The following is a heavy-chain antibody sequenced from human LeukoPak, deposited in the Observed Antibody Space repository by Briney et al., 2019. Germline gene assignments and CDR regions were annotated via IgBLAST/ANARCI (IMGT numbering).Heavy chain of an antibody. CDR3: AKDRVGYEGPFDY. V-gene: IGHV3-66*01. D-gene: IGHD5-12*01. CDR1: GFTVSSNY. Sequence: GGSLRLSCEASGFTVSSNYMSWIRQAPGKGLEWLSVIYSGGSTYYADSVKGRFTISRDNSKNTLYLQMNSLRAEDTAVYYCAKDRVGYEGPFDYWGQGTLVTVSS. CDR2: IYSGGST. J-gene: IGHJ4*02.